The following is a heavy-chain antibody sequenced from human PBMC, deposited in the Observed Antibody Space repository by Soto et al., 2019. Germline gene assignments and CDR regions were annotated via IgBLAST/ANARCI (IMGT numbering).Heavy chain of an antibody. CDR3: ARSPTADTAMVSHFDY. CDR1: GFTFSSYG. Sequence: GGSLRLSCAASGFTFSSYGMHWVRQAPGKGLEWVAVIWYDGSNKYYADSVKGRFTISRDNSKNTLYLQMNSLRAEDTAVYYCARSPTADTAMVSHFDYWGQGTLVTVSS. D-gene: IGHD5-18*01. V-gene: IGHV3-33*01. CDR2: IWYDGSNK. J-gene: IGHJ4*02.